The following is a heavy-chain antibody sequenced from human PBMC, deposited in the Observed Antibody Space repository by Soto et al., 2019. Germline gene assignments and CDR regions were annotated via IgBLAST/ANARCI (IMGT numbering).Heavy chain of an antibody. CDR3: AKGVAGWYYFDY. D-gene: IGHD3-3*01. CDR1: GFTFDDYA. CDR2: ISWNVGSI. Sequence: EVQLVESGGGLVQPGRSLRLSCAASGFTFDDYAMHWVRQAPGKGLEWVSGISWNVGSIAYADSVKGRFTISRDNAKNSRYLQMNSLRAEDTALYYCAKGVAGWYYFDYWGQGTLVTVSS. V-gene: IGHV3-9*01. J-gene: IGHJ4*02.